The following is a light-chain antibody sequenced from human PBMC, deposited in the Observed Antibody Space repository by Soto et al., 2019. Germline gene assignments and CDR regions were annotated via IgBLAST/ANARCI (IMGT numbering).Light chain of an antibody. J-gene: IGKJ1*01. Sequence: EIVMTQSPATLSVSPGASATLSCRASQSVSTNLAWYQQKPGQVPRVLIYGASTRATEIPARFSGSGSGTEFTLTMDSLQSEDFEVYYCQQYNHWPRAFGQGTKVNI. V-gene: IGKV3-15*01. CDR3: QQYNHWPRA. CDR1: QSVSTN. CDR2: GAS.